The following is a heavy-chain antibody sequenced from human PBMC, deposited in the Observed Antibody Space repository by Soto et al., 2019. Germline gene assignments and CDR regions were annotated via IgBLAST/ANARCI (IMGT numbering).Heavy chain of an antibody. D-gene: IGHD3-10*01. CDR1: GFTFSSYA. CDR2: ISGSGGST. CDR3: AKQYRPYNNHSKNRKVYYYYYYMDV. Sequence: GGSLRLSCAASGFTFSSYAMSWVRQAPGKGLEWVSAISGSGGSTYYADSVKGRFTISRDNSKNTLYLQMNSLRAEDTAVYYCAKQYRPYNNHSKNRKVYYYYYYMDVWGKGTTVTVSS. V-gene: IGHV3-23*01. J-gene: IGHJ6*03.